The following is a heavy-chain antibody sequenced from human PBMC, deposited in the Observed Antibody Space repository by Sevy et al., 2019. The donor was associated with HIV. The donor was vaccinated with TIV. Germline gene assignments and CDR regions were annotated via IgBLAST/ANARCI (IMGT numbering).Heavy chain of an antibody. V-gene: IGHV3-30*02. J-gene: IGHJ4*02. CDR1: GFRFSSYG. CDR2: LPYDGSKE. CDR3: ARAQQVTMLVVIGGLYFDF. Sequence: GGSLRLSCAASGFRFSSYGMNWVRQAPDKGLEWVAFLPYDGSKEDYADSVKGRFTISRDNARNSLYLQMESLRAEDTAVYYCARAQQVTMLVVIGGLYFDFWGQGTLVTVSS. D-gene: IGHD3-22*01.